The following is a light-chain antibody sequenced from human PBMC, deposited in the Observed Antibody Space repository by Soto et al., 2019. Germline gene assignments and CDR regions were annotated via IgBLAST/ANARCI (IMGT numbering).Light chain of an antibody. V-gene: IGKV3D-15*01. J-gene: IGKJ1*01. CDR1: QSVGSN. CDR2: AAS. CDR3: HQRQRWPRT. Sequence: ETVMTQSTATLSVSPGERATLSCRASQSVGSNLAWYQQKHGQAPRLLIYAASSRATGIPDRFSGGGYGTDFNLTITRLETEDFAFYYCHQRQRWPRTFGQGTKVDIK.